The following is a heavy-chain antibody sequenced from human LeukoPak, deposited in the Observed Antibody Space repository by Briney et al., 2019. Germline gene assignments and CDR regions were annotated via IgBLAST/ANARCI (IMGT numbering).Heavy chain of an antibody. CDR3: AKGGIWELIRHYFDP. J-gene: IGHJ5*02. CDR2: ISSRSTYI. D-gene: IGHD3-16*01. Sequence: GGSLRLSCVGSGLNFSSYSMNWVRQAPGKGLEWVSSISSRSTYIYYADSLKGRFTISRDNAKNSLYLQMNSLRPEDTAVYYCAKGGIWELIRHYFDPWGQGALVTASS. CDR1: GLNFSSYS. V-gene: IGHV3-21*01.